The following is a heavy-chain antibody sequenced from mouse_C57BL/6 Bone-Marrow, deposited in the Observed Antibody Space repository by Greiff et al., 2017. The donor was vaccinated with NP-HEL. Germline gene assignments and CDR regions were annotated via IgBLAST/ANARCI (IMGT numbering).Heavy chain of an antibody. J-gene: IGHJ2*01. V-gene: IGHV14-4*01. CDR2: IDPENGDT. D-gene: IGHD1-1*01. Sequence: EVKLQESGAELVRPGASVKLSCTASGFNIKDDYMHWVKQRPEQGLEWIGWIDPENGDTEYASKFQGEATITADTSSNTAYLQLSSLTSEDTAVYYCTGLSSYGEYYFDYWGQGTTLTVSS. CDR3: TGLSSYGEYYFDY. CDR1: GFNIKDDY.